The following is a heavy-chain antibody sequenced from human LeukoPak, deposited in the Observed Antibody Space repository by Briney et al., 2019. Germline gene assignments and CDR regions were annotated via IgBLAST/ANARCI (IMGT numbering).Heavy chain of an antibody. CDR3: ARVWFGESDNWFDP. CDR1: GGSISSGDYY. D-gene: IGHD3-10*01. V-gene: IGHV4-30-4*01. CDR2: IYYSGST. J-gene: IGHJ5*02. Sequence: PSETLSLTCTVSGGSISSGDYYWSWIRQPPGKGLEWIGYIYYSGSTYYNPSLKSRVTISVDTSKDQFSLKLSSVTPADTAVYYCARVWFGESDNWFDPWGQGTLVTVSS.